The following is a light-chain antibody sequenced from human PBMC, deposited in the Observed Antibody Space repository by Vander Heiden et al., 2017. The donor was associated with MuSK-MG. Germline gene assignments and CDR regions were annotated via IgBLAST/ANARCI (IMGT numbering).Light chain of an antibody. CDR1: QSVSSY. CDR3: QHRSNWPIT. Sequence: EIVLTQSPATLSLSPGESATLSCRASQSVSSYLAWYQQKPGQAPRLLIYDASTRATGIPARFSGSGSGTDFTLTISSLEPEDFAVYYCQHRSNWPITFGQGTQVEIK. CDR2: DAS. J-gene: IGKJ5*01. V-gene: IGKV3-11*01.